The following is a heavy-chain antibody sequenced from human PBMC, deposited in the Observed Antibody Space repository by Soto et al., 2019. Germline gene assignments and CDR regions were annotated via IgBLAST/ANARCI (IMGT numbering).Heavy chain of an antibody. CDR2: INSDGSST. V-gene: IGHV3-74*01. CDR3: ARASIAVAGTLRSYYYGMDV. CDR1: GFTFSSYW. J-gene: IGHJ6*02. Sequence: GGSLRLSCAASGFTFSSYWMHWVRQAPGKGLVWVSRINSDGSSTSYADSVKGRFTISRDNAKNTLYRQMNSLRAEDTAVYYCARASIAVAGTLRSYYYGMDVWGQGTTVTVSS. D-gene: IGHD6-19*01.